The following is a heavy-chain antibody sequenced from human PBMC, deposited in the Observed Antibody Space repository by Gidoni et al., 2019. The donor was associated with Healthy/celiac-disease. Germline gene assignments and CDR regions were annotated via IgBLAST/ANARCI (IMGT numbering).Heavy chain of an antibody. V-gene: IGHV3-30-3*01. CDR2: ISYDGSNK. J-gene: IGHJ5*02. D-gene: IGHD4-4*01. Sequence: QVQLVESGGGVVQPGRSLSLSCAASGFTFSSYAMHWVRQAPGKGLEWVAVISYDGSNKYYADSVKGRFTISRDNSKNTLYLQMNSLRAEDTAVYYCASDYSNWGHPWGQGTLVTVSS. CDR1: GFTFSSYA. CDR3: ASDYSNWGHP.